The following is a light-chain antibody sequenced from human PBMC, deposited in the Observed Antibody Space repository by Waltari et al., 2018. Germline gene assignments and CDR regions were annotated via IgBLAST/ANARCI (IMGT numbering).Light chain of an antibody. V-gene: IGKV3-15*01. J-gene: IGKJ1*01. CDR3: QQYDNWLGT. Sequence: DIVTPQSPATLSVFPGERATLSCRASQSIRSNLDWYPHKPGQAPSLVIYGAYTGATGIPARLSGSGSGTAYTLTISSVQSEDFAVYFCQQYDNWLGTFGQGTKVEIK. CDR2: GAY. CDR1: QSIRSN.